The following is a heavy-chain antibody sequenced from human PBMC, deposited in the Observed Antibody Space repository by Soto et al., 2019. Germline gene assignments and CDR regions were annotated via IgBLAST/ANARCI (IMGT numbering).Heavy chain of an antibody. V-gene: IGHV3-15*07. CDR3: TTATGNTFDY. CDR1: GFTFSNYW. J-gene: IGHJ4*02. CDR2: IKSKTDGGTT. Sequence: GGSLRLSCAASGFTFSNYWIHWVRQAPGKGLVWVGRIKSKTDGGTTDYAAPVKGRFTISRDDSKNTLYLQMNSLKTEDTAVYYCTTATGNTFDYWGQGTLVTVSS. D-gene: IGHD4-4*01.